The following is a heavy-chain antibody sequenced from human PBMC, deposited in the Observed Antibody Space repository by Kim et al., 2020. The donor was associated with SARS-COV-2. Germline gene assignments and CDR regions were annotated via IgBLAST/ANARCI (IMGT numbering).Heavy chain of an antibody. V-gene: IGHV4-59*13. J-gene: IGHJ6*02. CDR3: ARGNCSGGSCYSLPRGAPDYPDLKPYYYYGMDV. Sequence: SETLSLTCTVSGGSISSYYWSWIRQPPGKGLEWIGYIYYSGSTNYNPSLKSRVTISVDTSKNQFSLKLSSVTAADTAVYYCARGNCSGGSCYSLPRGAPDYPDLKPYYYYGMDVWGQGTTVTVSS. CDR2: IYYSGST. D-gene: IGHD2-15*01. CDR1: GGSISSYY.